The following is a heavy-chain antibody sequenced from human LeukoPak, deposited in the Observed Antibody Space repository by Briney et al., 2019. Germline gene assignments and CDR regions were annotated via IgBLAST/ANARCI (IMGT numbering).Heavy chain of an antibody. J-gene: IGHJ5*02. D-gene: IGHD5-24*01. V-gene: IGHV4-39*07. CDR2: IYDSGTT. CDR3: ACRRDGYDNGNWFDP. CDR1: GGSVSSRSHY. Sequence: SETLSLTCTVSGGSVSSRSHYWGWIRQPPGKGLEWIGNIYDSGTTYYNPSLKSRVTISVDTSKNQFSLKLSSVTAADTAVYYCACRRDGYDNGNWFDPWGQGTLVTVSS.